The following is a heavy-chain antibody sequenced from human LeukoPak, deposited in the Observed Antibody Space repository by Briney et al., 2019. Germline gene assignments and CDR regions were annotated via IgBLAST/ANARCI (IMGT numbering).Heavy chain of an antibody. D-gene: IGHD6-13*01. Sequence: QPGGSLRLSCAASGFTFSSYAMSWVRQAPGKGLEWVSAISGSGGSTYYADSVKGRFTISRDNSKNTLYLQMNSLRAGDTAVYYCAKDDVEVPDPSSSWYGYWGQGTLVTVSS. CDR1: GFTFSSYA. CDR3: AKDDVEVPDPSSSWYGY. V-gene: IGHV3-23*01. CDR2: ISGSGGST. J-gene: IGHJ4*02.